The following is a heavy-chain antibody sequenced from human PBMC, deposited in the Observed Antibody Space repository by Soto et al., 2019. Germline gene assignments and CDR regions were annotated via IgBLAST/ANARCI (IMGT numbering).Heavy chain of an antibody. D-gene: IGHD3-22*01. CDR3: ARDLRLFYDSSGYSERFDY. CDR1: GYTFTSYY. J-gene: IGHJ4*02. Sequence: ASVKVSCKASGYTFTSYYMHWVRQAPGQGLEWMGIINPSGGSTSYAQKFQGRVTMTRDTSTSTVYMELSSLRTEDTAVYYCARDLRLFYDSSGYSERFDYWGQRTLVTVSS. CDR2: INPSGGST. V-gene: IGHV1-46*01.